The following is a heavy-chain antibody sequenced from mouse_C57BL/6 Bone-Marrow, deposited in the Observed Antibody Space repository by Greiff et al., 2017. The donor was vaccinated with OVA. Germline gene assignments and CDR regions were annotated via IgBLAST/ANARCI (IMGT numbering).Heavy chain of an antibody. CDR2: IWSGGST. CDR1: GFSLTSYG. Sequence: VQRVESGPGLVQPSQSLSITCTVSGFSLTSYGVHWVRQSPGKGLEWLGVIWSGGSTDYNAAFISRLGISKENSTSQVFFKMTSLQADATALYACARNGALNWYFEVWGTGTTVTVSS. CDR3: ARNGALNWYFEV. J-gene: IGHJ1*03. V-gene: IGHV2-2*01.